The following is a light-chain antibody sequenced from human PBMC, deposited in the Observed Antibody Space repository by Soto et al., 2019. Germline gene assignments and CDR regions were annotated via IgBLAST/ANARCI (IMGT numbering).Light chain of an antibody. CDR2: DVT. V-gene: IGLV2-14*03. Sequence: QSALTQPASVPGSPGQSITISCTGTSSDVGDYNYVCWYQQHPGKAPKLMIYDVTYRPSGVSSRFSASKSGNTASLTISGLQAEDEADYYCSSYSSSSTLIFGGGTKLTVL. CDR3: SSYSSSSTLI. CDR1: SSDVGDYNY. J-gene: IGLJ2*01.